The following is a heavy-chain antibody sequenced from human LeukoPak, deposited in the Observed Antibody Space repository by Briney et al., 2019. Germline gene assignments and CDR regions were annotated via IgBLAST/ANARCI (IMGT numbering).Heavy chain of an antibody. J-gene: IGHJ4*02. CDR1: GGSFSGYY. CDR2: INHSGST. Sequence: SETLSLTCAVYGGSFSGYYWSWIRQPPGKGLEWIGEINHSGSTNYNPSLKSRVTISVDTSKNQFSLKLSSVTAADTAVYYCAGTYYYDSSGYYSFDYWGQGTLVTVSS. CDR3: AGTYYYDSSGYYSFDY. V-gene: IGHV4-34*01. D-gene: IGHD3-22*01.